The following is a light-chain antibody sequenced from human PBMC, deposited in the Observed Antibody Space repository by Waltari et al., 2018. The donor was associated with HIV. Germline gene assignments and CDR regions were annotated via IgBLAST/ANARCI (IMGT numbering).Light chain of an antibody. J-gene: IGKJ2*01. V-gene: IGKV3-15*01. CDR1: QSVSSN. Sequence: EIVLTKSPATLSASAGKTATLSCRASQSVSSNLAWYQQKAGQTPRLLIYSASTRATGIPPRFSGSGSGTRFALTITSVQPEDVAEYYCQQYNDWPWFTFGQGTKLEIK. CDR3: QQYNDWPWFT. CDR2: SAS.